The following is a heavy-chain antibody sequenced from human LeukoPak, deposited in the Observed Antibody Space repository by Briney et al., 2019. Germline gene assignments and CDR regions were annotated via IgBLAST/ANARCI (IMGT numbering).Heavy chain of an antibody. Sequence: GGSLRLSCAASGFTFSSYAIHWVRQAPGKGLEWVAVISFDGTDAFYADSVKGRFTISRDNSKNTLYLQMNSLRADDTAVYYCASGGIYYGAAFDFWGQGSLVTVSA. D-gene: IGHD1-26*01. CDR1: GFTFSSYA. CDR3: ASGGIYYGAAFDF. V-gene: IGHV3-30*04. J-gene: IGHJ4*02. CDR2: ISFDGTDA.